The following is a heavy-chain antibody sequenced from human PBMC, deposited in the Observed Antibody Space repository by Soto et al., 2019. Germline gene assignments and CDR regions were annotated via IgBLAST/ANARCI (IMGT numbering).Heavy chain of an antibody. CDR1: GYTFTSYD. CDR2: MNPNSGNT. D-gene: IGHD6-6*01. J-gene: IGHJ5*02. V-gene: IGHV1-8*01. CDR3: ARGRKSIAARRGAYNWFDP. Sequence: ASVKVSCKASGYTFTSYDINWVRQATGQALEWMGWMNPNSGNTGYAQKFQGRVTMTRNTSISTAYMELSSLRSEDTAVYYCARGRKSIAARRGAYNWFDPWGQGTLVTVSS.